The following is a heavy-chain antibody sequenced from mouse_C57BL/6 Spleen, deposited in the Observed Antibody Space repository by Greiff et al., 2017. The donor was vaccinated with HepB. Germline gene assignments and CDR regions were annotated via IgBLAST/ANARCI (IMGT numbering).Heavy chain of an antibody. D-gene: IGHD1-1*01. Sequence: QVTLKVSGPELVKPGASVKISCKASGYAFSSSWMNWVKQRPGKGLEWIGRIYPGDGDTNYNGKFKGKATLTADKSSSTAYMQLSSLTSEDSAVYFGASSSYYYGSRGYFDYWGQGTTLTVSS. CDR3: ASSSYYYGSRGYFDY. J-gene: IGHJ2*01. CDR1: GYAFSSSW. CDR2: IYPGDGDT. V-gene: IGHV1-82*01.